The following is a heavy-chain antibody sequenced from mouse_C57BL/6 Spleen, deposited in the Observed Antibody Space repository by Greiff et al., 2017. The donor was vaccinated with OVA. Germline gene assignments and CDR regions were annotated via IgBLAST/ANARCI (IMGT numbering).Heavy chain of an antibody. CDR3: TRSYYGSSPYYFDY. V-gene: IGHV1-5*01. J-gene: IGHJ2*01. CDR2: IYPGNSDT. Sequence: VQLQQSGTVLARPGASVKMSCKTSGYTFTSYWMHWVKQRPGQGLEWIGAIYPGNSDTSYNQKFKGKAKLTAVTSASTAYMELSSLTNEDSAVYYCTRSYYGSSPYYFDYWGQGTTLTVSS. CDR1: GYTFTSYW. D-gene: IGHD1-1*01.